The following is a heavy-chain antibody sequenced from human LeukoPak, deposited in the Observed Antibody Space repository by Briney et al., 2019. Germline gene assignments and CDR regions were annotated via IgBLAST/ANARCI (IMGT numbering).Heavy chain of an antibody. CDR3: ARDRRYSSSWYGYYFDY. V-gene: IGHV1-2*02. D-gene: IGHD6-13*01. Sequence: ASVKVSCKASGYTFTGYYMHWVRQAPGQGLEWMGWINPNSGGTNYAQKFQGRVTMTRDTSISTAYMELSRLRSDDTAVYYCARDRRYSSSWYGYYFDYWGQGTLVTVSS. CDR1: GYTFTGYY. J-gene: IGHJ4*02. CDR2: INPNSGGT.